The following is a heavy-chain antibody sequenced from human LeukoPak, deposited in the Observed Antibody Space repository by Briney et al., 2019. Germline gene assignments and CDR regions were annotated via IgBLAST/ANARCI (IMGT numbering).Heavy chain of an antibody. CDR2: FDPEDGET. CDR3: ATGIAVAGTTGFDY. CDR1: GYTLTELS. Sequence: ASVKVSCKVSGYTLTELSMHWVRQAPGKGLEWMGGFDPEDGETIYAQKFQGRVTMTEDTSTDTAYMELSSLRSGDTAVYYCATGIAVAGTTGFDYWGQGTLVTVSS. V-gene: IGHV1-24*01. J-gene: IGHJ4*02. D-gene: IGHD6-19*01.